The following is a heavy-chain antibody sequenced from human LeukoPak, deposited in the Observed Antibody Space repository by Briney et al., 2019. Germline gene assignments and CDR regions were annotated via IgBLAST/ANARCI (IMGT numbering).Heavy chain of an antibody. CDR1: GFTFSSYG. D-gene: IGHD3-10*01. V-gene: IGHV3-30*02. CDR2: IRYDGSNK. J-gene: IGHJ4*02. Sequence: PGGSLRLSCAASGFTFSSYGMHWVRQAPGKGLEWVAFIRYDGSNKYYADSVKGRFTISRDNSKNTLYLQMNSLRAEDTAVYYCAIPPSYYYGSGSSWGQGTLVTVSS. CDR3: AIPPSYYYGSGSS.